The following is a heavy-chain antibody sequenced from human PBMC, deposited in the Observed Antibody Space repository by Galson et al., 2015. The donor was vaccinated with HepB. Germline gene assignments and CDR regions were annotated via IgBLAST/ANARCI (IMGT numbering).Heavy chain of an antibody. CDR1: GGSFSGYY. D-gene: IGHD3-10*01. J-gene: IGHJ6*02. V-gene: IGHV4-34*01. CDR3: ARVRLLWFGEGRRWYGMDV. Sequence: ETLSLTCAVYGGSFSGYYWSWIRQPPGKGLEWIGEINHSGSTNYNPSLKSRVTISVDTSKNQFSLKLSSVTAADTAVYYCARVRLLWFGEGRRWYGMDVWGQGTTVAVSS. CDR2: INHSGST.